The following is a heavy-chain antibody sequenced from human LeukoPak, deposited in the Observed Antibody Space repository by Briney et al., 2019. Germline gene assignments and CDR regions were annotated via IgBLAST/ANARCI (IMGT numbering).Heavy chain of an antibody. V-gene: IGHV3-33*01. CDR2: IWYVGSNR. CDR3: ARDRAARAVAGTGAVGY. D-gene: IGHD6-19*01. J-gene: IGHJ4*02. Sequence: RGSLRLSCAASGFTFSSYGMHWVRQAPGKWLEWEAVIWYVGSNRYYADSVKGRFTISRDNSKNTLYLQMSSLRAEDTAVYYCARDRAARAVAGTGAVGYWGRGTLVTVSS. CDR1: GFTFSSYG.